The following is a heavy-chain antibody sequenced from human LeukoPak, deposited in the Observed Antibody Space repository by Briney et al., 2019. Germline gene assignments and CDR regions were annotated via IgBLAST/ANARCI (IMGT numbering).Heavy chain of an antibody. CDR2: ISWNSGSI. J-gene: IGHJ4*02. V-gene: IGHV3-9*01. CDR1: GFTFDDYA. Sequence: PGRSLRLSCAASGFTFDDYAMHWVRQAPGKGLGWVSGISWNSGSIGYADSVKGRFTISRDNAKNSLFLQMNSLRAEDTAVYYCATKDGYNFDYWGQGTLVTVSS. CDR3: ATKDGYNFDY. D-gene: IGHD5-24*01.